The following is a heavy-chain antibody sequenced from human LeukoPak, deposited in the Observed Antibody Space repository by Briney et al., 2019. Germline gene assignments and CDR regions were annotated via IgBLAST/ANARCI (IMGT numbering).Heavy chain of an antibody. CDR1: GDSVSSNSAA. CDR3: AREDCSGGSCYGGFDY. CDR2: TYQRSKWYN. V-gene: IGHV6-1*01. D-gene: IGHD2-15*01. J-gene: IGHJ4*02. Sequence: SQTLSLTCAISGDSVSSNSAAWNWIRQSPSRGLEWLGRTYQRSKWYNDYALSVKSRITINPDTSKNQFSLQLNSVTPEDTAVYYCAREDCSGGSCYGGFDYWGQGTLVTVSS.